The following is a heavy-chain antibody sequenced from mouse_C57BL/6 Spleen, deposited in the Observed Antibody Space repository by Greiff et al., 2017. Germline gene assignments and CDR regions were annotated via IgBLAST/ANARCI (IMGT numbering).Heavy chain of an antibody. J-gene: IGHJ3*01. CDR1: GYTFTSYG. Sequence: VQLQQSGAELARPGASVNLSCKASGYTFTSYGISWVKQRTGQGLEWIGEIYPRSGNTYYNEKFKGKATLTADKSSSTAYMELRSLTSEDSAVYFCAREDGNSFAYWGQGTLVTVSA. V-gene: IGHV1-81*01. CDR2: IYPRSGNT. CDR3: AREDGNSFAY. D-gene: IGHD2-1*01.